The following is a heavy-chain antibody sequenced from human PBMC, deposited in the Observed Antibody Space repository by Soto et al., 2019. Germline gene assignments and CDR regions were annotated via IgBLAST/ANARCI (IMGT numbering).Heavy chain of an antibody. D-gene: IGHD5-18*01. CDR3: ARGRIQLPVYFGMDV. V-gene: IGHV4-59*01. CDR2: IYSSGST. J-gene: IGHJ6*02. Sequence: KPSETLSLTCTVSGGSISGYYWSWIRQPPGKGLEWIGFIYSSGSTNYNPSLKSRVTMSVDTTKNQFSLKLSSVTAADTAVYYCARGRIQLPVYFGMDVWGQGTTVTVSS. CDR1: GGSISGYY.